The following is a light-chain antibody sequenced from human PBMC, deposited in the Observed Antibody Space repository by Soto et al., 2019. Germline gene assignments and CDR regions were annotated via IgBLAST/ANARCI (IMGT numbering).Light chain of an antibody. CDR3: QHYNSYSEA. Sequence: EIVLTQSPGTLSLSPGDTVTLSCRPSQTVSTTYLAWYQQKPGQAPRLLIYGTSNRATGISDRFSGSGSGTEFTLTISSLQPDDFATYYCQHYNSYSEAFGQGTKVDIK. CDR2: GTS. V-gene: IGKV3-20*01. J-gene: IGKJ1*01. CDR1: QTVSTTY.